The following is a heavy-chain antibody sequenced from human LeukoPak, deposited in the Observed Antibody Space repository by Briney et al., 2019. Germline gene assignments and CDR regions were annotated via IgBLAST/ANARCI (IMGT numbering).Heavy chain of an antibody. Sequence: GGSLRLSCAASGFTFSSYSMNWVRQAPGKGLEWVSSISSSSSYIYYADSVKGRFTISRDNAKNSLYLQMNSLRAEDTAVYYCAREEGGGDYVWGSYRYTEYFQHWGQGTLVTVSS. CDR1: GFTFSSYS. CDR2: ISSSSSYI. CDR3: AREEGGGDYVWGSYRYTEYFQH. D-gene: IGHD3-16*02. V-gene: IGHV3-21*01. J-gene: IGHJ1*01.